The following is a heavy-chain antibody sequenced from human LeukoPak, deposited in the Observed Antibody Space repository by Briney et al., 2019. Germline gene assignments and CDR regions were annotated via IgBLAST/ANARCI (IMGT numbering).Heavy chain of an antibody. CDR3: ARGPHWDWLFPPYFDY. Sequence: SETLSLTCTVSGGSIRSGIYYWSWIRQPAGKGLEWIGRIDTSGSTNYNPSLKRRVTISADTSGNLFSLKVISVTAADTAVYYCARGPHWDWLFPPYFDYWGQGTLVTVSS. CDR1: GGSIRSGIYY. V-gene: IGHV4-61*02. J-gene: IGHJ4*02. D-gene: IGHD3/OR15-3a*01. CDR2: IDTSGST.